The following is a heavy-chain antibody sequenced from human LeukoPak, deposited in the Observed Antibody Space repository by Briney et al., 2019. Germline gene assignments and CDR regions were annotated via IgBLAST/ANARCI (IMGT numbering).Heavy chain of an antibody. Sequence: GESLKISCQASGYSFISYWIGWVRQMPGKGLEWMGIIYPGDSDPRYSPSFQGQVTMSVDKSISTAYLQWSSLKALDTAMYFCARLSIRYCTNGVCPLDYWGQGTLVTVSS. V-gene: IGHV5-51*01. CDR2: IYPGDSDP. CDR1: GYSFISYW. D-gene: IGHD2-8*01. CDR3: ARLSIRYCTNGVCPLDY. J-gene: IGHJ4*02.